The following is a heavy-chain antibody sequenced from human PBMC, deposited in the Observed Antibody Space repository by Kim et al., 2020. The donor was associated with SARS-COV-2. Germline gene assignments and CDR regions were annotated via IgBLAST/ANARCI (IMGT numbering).Heavy chain of an antibody. Sequence: GSLRLSCAASGFTFSSYWMSWVRQAPGKGLEWVANIKQDGSEKYYVDSVKGRFTISRDNAKNSLYLQMNSLRAEDTAVYYCARDGPPGSGSYSFPYYFDYWGQGTLVTVSS. CDR2: IKQDGSEK. CDR3: ARDGPPGSGSYSFPYYFDY. V-gene: IGHV3-7*03. CDR1: GFTFSSYW. J-gene: IGHJ4*02. D-gene: IGHD1-26*01.